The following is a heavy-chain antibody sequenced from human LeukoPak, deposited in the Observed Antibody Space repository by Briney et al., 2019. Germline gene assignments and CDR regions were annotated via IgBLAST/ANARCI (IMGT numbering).Heavy chain of an antibody. D-gene: IGHD5-18*01. J-gene: IGHJ4*02. V-gene: IGHV4-59*01. Sequence: PSETLSLTCTVSGGSISSYYWSWIRQPPGKGLEWIGYIYYSGSTNYNPSLKSRVTISVDTSKNQFSLKLSSVTAADTAVYYCARVDSYGSLDYWGQGTLVTVSS. CDR1: GGSISSYY. CDR2: IYYSGST. CDR3: ARVDSYGSLDY.